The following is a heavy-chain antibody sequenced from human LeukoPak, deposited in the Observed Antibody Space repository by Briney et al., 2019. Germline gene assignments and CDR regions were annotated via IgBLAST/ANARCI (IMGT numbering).Heavy chain of an antibody. V-gene: IGHV4-59*01. CDR1: GGSISTYY. J-gene: IGHJ4*02. CDR3: ARVRQQWLTYDY. D-gene: IGHD6-19*01. CDR2: IYYRGNT. Sequence: SETLSLTCTVSGGSISTYYWSWIRQPPGKGLDWIGYIYYRGNTNYSSSLKSRVIISVDTSKNQFSLKLSSVTAADTAVYYCARVRQQWLTYDYWGQGTLVTVSS.